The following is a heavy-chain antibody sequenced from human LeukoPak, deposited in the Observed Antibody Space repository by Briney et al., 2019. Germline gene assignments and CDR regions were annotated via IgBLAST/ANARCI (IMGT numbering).Heavy chain of an antibody. CDR2: ISSNGGST. V-gene: IGHV3-64*01. J-gene: IGHJ6*02. CDR3: ARDLGYPVPPKGLYYGMDV. CDR1: GFTFSSYA. Sequence: GGSLRLSCAASGFTFSSYAMHWVRQAPGKGLEYVSAISSNGGSTYYANSVKGRFTISRDNSKNTLYLQMGSLRAEDMAVYYCARDLGYPVPPKGLYYGMDVWGQGTTVTVSS. D-gene: IGHD2-15*01.